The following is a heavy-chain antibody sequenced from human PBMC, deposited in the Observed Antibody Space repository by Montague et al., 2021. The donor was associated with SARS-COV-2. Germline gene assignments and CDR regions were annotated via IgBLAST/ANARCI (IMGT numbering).Heavy chain of an antibody. CDR2: LHYAGSA. Sequence: SETLSLTCSVSGGSFSSGDSYWGWLRQAPGKGLEWIGDLHYAGSAYYNPSLRSRVTITAEMSKNQYSLKLNSVTAADTAVYYCVATYNGNWYYFDYWGQGTLVTVSS. CDR1: GGSFSSGDSY. J-gene: IGHJ4*02. D-gene: IGHD6-13*01. V-gene: IGHV4-39*01. CDR3: VATYNGNWYYFDY.